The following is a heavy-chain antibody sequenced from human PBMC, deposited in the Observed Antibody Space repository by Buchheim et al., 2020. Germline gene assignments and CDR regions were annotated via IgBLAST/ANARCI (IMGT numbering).Heavy chain of an antibody. CDR3: VKSVGMYSSTPFDY. CDR1: GFIFSNYA. J-gene: IGHJ4*02. Sequence: EVQLLESGGGLVQPGGSLRLSCAASGFIFSNYAMTWVRQAPGKGLEWVAGICRSGGSTFYADSVKGRFTSSRDNPKNTLDLQMNSLRAEDTATYYCVKSVGMYSSTPFDYWGQGAL. D-gene: IGHD6-13*01. CDR2: ICRSGGST. V-gene: IGHV3-23*01.